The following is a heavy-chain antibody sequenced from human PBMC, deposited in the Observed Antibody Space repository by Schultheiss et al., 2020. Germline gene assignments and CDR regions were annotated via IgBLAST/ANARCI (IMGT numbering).Heavy chain of an antibody. Sequence: GGSLRLSCAASGFTFSSYGMHWVRQAPGKGLEWVAVISYDGSNKYYADSVKGRFTISRDNAKNSLYLQMNSLRAEDTAVYYCARRRLSITMVRAPYYFDYWGQGTLVTVSS. CDR1: GFTFSSYG. CDR3: ARRRLSITMVRAPYYFDY. CDR2: ISYDGSNK. D-gene: IGHD3-10*01. V-gene: IGHV3-30*03. J-gene: IGHJ4*02.